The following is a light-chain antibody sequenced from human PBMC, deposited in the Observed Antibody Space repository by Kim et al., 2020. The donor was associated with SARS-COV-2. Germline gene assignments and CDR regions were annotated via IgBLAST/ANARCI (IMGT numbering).Light chain of an antibody. CDR3: QHYLHPPYT. CDR2: DAS. J-gene: IGKJ2*01. Sequence: DIQMTQSPSSLSASVGDRVTITCQASQEITNYLNWYQQKPGTAPKLMIYDASNLRTGVASRFSGNGSGTDFTFTISNLQPEDIATYFSQHYLHPPYTFGQGTKLEI. CDR1: QEITNY. V-gene: IGKV1-33*01.